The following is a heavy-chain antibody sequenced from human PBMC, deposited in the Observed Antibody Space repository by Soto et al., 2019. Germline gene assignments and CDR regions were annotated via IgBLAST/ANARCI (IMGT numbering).Heavy chain of an antibody. CDR3: ARGDPLLWFGEKVYYGMDV. J-gene: IGHJ6*02. Sequence: LSGTLFPTRTVSGGSLSSYYRSWVRPPPGEGLGRIGYIYYSGSTNYNPSLKSRVTISVDTSKNQFSLKLSSVTAADTAVYYCARGDPLLWFGEKVYYGMDVWGQGTTVTVSS. CDR2: IYYSGST. V-gene: IGHV4-59*01. CDR1: GGSLSSYY. D-gene: IGHD3-10*01.